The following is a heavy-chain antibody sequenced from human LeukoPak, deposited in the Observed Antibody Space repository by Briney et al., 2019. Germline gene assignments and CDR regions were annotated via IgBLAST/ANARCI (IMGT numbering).Heavy chain of an antibody. CDR2: IYYSGTT. V-gene: IGHV4-30-4*01. D-gene: IGHD6-19*01. Sequence: PSETLSLTCTVSGGSISSYYWSWIRQPPGNGLEWIGYIYYSGTTYYYPSLKGRVTISTDTSKNQFSLKLSSVTAADTAFYYCARAIAVTGNGYYFDYWGQGTLVTVSS. J-gene: IGHJ4*02. CDR3: ARAIAVTGNGYYFDY. CDR1: GGSISSYY.